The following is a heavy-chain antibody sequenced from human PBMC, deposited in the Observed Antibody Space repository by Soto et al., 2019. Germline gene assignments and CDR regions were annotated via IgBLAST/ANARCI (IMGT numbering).Heavy chain of an antibody. CDR1: GYTFTSYG. J-gene: IGHJ6*02. CDR3: ARDQASGSSSSPHYYYYGMDG. V-gene: IGHV1-18*04. CDR2: ISAYNGNT. Sequence: ASVTVSCKASGYTFTSYGISWVRPAPGPVLEWRGWISAYNGNTNYAQKLQGRVTMTTDTSTSTAYMELRSLRSDDTAVYYCARDQASGSSSSPHYYYYGMDGWGQGTTVTVSS. D-gene: IGHD6-6*01.